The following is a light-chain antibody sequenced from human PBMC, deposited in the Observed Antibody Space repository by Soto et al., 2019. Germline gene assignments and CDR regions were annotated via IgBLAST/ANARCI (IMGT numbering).Light chain of an antibody. CDR2: SDN. CDR3: SSYTSSSTLV. V-gene: IGLV1-44*01. J-gene: IGLJ2*01. Sequence: QSVLTQPPSASGTPGQRVTISCSGSNSNIGGNPVNWYHHLPGTAPKLLMYSDNQRPSGVPVRISGSRSGTSASLAITGLQSDDEGHYYCSSYTSSSTLVFGGGTKLTVL. CDR1: NSNIGGNP.